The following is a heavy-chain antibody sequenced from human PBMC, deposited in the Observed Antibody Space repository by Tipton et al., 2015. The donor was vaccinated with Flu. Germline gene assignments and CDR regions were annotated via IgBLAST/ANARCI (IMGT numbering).Heavy chain of an antibody. CDR1: GFTVSNNY. CDR3: TRGQGANP. CDR2: IYSDGRA. Sequence: QLVQSGGGLIPPGGSLRLSCAASGFTVSNNYMTWVRQAPGKGLELVSVIYSDGRAYYVDSVKGRFTVSRDDSKNMQSLQMDSLRAEDTAVYYCTRGQGANPWGQGTLVTVSS. J-gene: IGHJ5*02. V-gene: IGHV3-53*01.